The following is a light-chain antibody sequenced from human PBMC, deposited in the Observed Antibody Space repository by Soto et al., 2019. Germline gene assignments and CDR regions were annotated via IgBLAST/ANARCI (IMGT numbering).Light chain of an antibody. CDR3: QQSYSTPRT. J-gene: IGKJ1*01. Sequence: DIQMTQSPSFLSASVGDRVTITCRASQSISNYLNWYQQKPGKAPKLLMYAASSLQSGVPSRFSGSGSGTDFTLTISSLQPEDFATDYCQQSYSTPRTFGQGTKVEIK. V-gene: IGKV1-39*01. CDR2: AAS. CDR1: QSISNY.